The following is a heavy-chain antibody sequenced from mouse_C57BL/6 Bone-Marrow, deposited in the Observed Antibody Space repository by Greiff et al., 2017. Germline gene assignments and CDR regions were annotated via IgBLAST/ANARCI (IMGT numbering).Heavy chain of an antibody. CDR2: IYPGGGYT. J-gene: IGHJ2*01. CDR3: ARGDSNYYFDY. Sequence: QVQLKESGAELVRPGTSVKMSCKASGYTFTNYWIGWAKQRPGHGLAWIGDIYPGGGYTNYNEKFKGKATLTADKSSSTAYMQFSSLTSEDSAIYYCARGDSNYYFDYWGQGTTLTVSS. V-gene: IGHV1-63*01. D-gene: IGHD2-5*01. CDR1: GYTFTNYW.